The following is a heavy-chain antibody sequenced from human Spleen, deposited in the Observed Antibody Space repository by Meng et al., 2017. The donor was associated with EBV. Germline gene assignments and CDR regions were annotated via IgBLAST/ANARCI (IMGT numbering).Heavy chain of an antibody. CDR2: INQSGSI. V-gene: IGHV4-34*01. Sequence: QVQLQQWGAGLLKPSETLSLTCAVSGGSFSSYYWSWTRQPPGKGLEWIGEINQSGSIYYNPSLKSRVTISVDTSKNQFSLMLTSMTAADTAVYYCARGGVGGYGDRFWGQGTLVTVSS. J-gene: IGHJ4*02. CDR3: ARGGVGGYGDRF. D-gene: IGHD4-17*01. CDR1: GGSFSSYY.